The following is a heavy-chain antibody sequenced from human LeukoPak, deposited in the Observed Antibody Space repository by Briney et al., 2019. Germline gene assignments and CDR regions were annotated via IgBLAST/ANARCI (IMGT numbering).Heavy chain of an antibody. CDR2: IKQDGSEK. CDR1: GFTFSSYW. D-gene: IGHD2-15*01. CDR3: ARDRRGPGSYYYYYYMDV. V-gene: IGHV3-7*01. J-gene: IGHJ6*03. Sequence: GGSLRLSCAASGFTFSSYWMSWVRQAPGKGLEWVANIKQDGSEKYYVDSVKGRFTISRDNAKNSLYLQMNSLRAEDTAVYYCARDRRGPGSYYYYYYMDVWGKGTTVTVSS.